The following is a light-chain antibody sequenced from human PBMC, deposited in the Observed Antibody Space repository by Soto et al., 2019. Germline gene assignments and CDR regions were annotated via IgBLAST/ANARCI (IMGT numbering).Light chain of an antibody. CDR2: DTS. CDR3: QPYNNWPLT. V-gene: IGKV3-15*01. CDR1: QSISGT. Sequence: RSPHTLSFPRGARAHPSWRAGQSISGTFLNWYQQKPRQPTSLLIYDTSTRATGVPTRFSGSRSGAEFTLPINSLQSEDFAVYYCQPYNNWPLTFGGGTKVDI. J-gene: IGKJ4*01.